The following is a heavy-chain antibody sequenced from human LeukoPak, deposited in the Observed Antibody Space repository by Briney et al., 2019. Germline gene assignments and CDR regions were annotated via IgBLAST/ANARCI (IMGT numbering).Heavy chain of an antibody. J-gene: IGHJ4*02. CDR3: AREDGYRYYFDY. D-gene: IGHD5-24*01. V-gene: IGHV4-61*02. CDR1: GGSISSGRYY. Sequence: SETLSLTCTVAGGSISSGRYYWRWIRQPAGKGLEWIVRIYTSGSTNYNPSLKSRVTISVDTSKNQFSLKLSSVTAADTAVYYCAREDGYRYYFDYWGQGTLVTVSS. CDR2: IYTSGST.